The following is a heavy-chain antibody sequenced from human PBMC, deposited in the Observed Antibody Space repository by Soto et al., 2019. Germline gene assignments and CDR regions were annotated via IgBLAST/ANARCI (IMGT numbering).Heavy chain of an antibody. CDR1: GFNFNTYS. V-gene: IGHV3-21*01. CDR2: ISASGAYK. D-gene: IGHD1-26*01. CDR3: AGERSALPGARDAMDV. Sequence: GGSLRLSCAASGFNFNTYSMNWVRQAQGKGLQWVSFISASGAYKYYADSVRGRFTISRDNAKKSVFLEMNSLTADDTAIYYCAGERSALPGARDAMDVWGQGTTVTVSS. J-gene: IGHJ6*02.